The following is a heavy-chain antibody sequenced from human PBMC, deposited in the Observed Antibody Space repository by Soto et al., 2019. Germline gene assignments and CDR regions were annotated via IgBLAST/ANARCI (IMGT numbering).Heavy chain of an antibody. CDR2: ISGSGRFI. D-gene: IGHD6-19*01. Sequence: PGGSLRLSCAASDFTFNIYAMNWVRQAPGKGLEWVASISGSGRFIYYADSVKGRFTISRDNAKSSLSLQMSGLTAEDTAVYYCARGEFSGWYYFDSWGQGTPVTVSS. CDR1: DFTFNIYA. V-gene: IGHV3-21*01. CDR3: ARGEFSGWYYFDS. J-gene: IGHJ4*02.